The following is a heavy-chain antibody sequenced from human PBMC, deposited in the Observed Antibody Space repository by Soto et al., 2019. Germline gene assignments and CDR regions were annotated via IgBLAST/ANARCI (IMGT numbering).Heavy chain of an antibody. CDR1: GFPFSSYW. J-gene: IGHJ4*02. V-gene: IGHV3-7*01. CDR2: IKQDGSEQ. Sequence: GESLKISCAASGFPFSSYWLSWVRQAPGKGLEWVATIKQDGSEQYYVDSVKGRFTISRDGAQSSLYLQMNSLRAEDTALYYCARVWTSGGYNFNYWGQGTLVTVSS. D-gene: IGHD6-25*01. CDR3: ARVWTSGGYNFNY.